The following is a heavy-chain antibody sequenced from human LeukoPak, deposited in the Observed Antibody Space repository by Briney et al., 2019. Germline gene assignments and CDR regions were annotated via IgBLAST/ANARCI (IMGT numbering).Heavy chain of an antibody. CDR2: ISGSGGST. Sequence: GGSLRLSCAASGFTFSSYAMSWVRQAPGKGLEWVSAISGSGGSTYYADSVKGRFTISRDNSKNTLYLQMNSLRAEDTAVYYCAKASEAVAGTDYYFDYWGQGTLVTVSS. CDR3: AKASEAVAGTDYYFDY. CDR1: GFTFSSYA. V-gene: IGHV3-23*01. D-gene: IGHD6-19*01. J-gene: IGHJ4*02.